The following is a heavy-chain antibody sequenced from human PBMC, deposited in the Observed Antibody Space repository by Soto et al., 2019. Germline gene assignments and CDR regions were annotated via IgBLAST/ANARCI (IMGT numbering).Heavy chain of an antibody. CDR2: INPGDSET. D-gene: IGHD2-15*01. Sequence: GESLKISFKGSGSSFTTYWICWVRQMPGKGLECMGIINPGDSETRYNPSFQGQVIISVDKSISTAYLQWSSLKASDTAMYYCTRRRIAEFRDSFDVWGQGTMVTVSS. J-gene: IGHJ3*01. CDR3: TRRRIAEFRDSFDV. CDR1: GSSFTTYW. V-gene: IGHV5-51*01.